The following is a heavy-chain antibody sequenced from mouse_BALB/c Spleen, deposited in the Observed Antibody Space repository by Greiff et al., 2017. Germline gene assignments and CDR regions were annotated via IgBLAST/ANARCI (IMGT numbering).Heavy chain of an antibody. CDR2: INSNGGST. V-gene: IGHV5-6-3*01. Sequence: DVMLVESGGGLVQPGGSLKLSCAASGFTFSSYGMSWVRQTPDKRLELVATINSNGGSTYYPDSVKGRFTISRDNAKNTLYLQMSSLKSEDTAMYYCARDKTPYRYDYWGQGTTLTVSS. CDR3: ARDKTPYRYDY. D-gene: IGHD2-14*01. J-gene: IGHJ2*01. CDR1: GFTFSSYG.